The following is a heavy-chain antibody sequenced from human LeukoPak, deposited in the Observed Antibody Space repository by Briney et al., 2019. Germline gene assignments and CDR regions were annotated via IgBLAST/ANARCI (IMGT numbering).Heavy chain of an antibody. D-gene: IGHD2-15*01. Sequence: ETLSLTCAVYGGSFSGYYWSWIRQPPGKGLEWIGEINHSGSTNYNPSLKSRVTISVDTSKNQFSLKLSSVTAADTAVYYCARSINLGYCSGGSCYSGWYFDLWGRGTLVTVSS. CDR2: INHSGST. CDR3: ARSINLGYCSGGSCYSGWYFDL. CDR1: GGSFSGYY. J-gene: IGHJ2*01. V-gene: IGHV4-34*01.